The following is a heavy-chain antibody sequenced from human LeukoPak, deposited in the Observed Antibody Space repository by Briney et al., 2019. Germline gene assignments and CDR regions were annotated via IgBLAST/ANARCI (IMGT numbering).Heavy chain of an antibody. J-gene: IGHJ4*02. CDR3: TTVRYSSSWADY. CDR1: GFTFSNAW. Sequence: PGGSLRLSCAASGFTFSNAWKSWVRQAPGKGLEWVGRIKSKTDGGTTDYAAPVKGRFTISRDDSKNTLYLQMNSLKTEDTAVYYCTTVRYSSSWADYWGQGTLVTVSS. CDR2: IKSKTDGGTT. V-gene: IGHV3-15*01. D-gene: IGHD6-13*01.